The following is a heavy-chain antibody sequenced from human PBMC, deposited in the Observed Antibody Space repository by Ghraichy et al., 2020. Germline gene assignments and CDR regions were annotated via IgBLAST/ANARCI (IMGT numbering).Heavy chain of an antibody. J-gene: IGHJ4*02. CDR3: ARGYCGGDCYSWEFDY. CDR2: INPNSGGT. V-gene: IGHV1-2*06. Sequence: ASVKVSCKASGYTFTAYYMHWVRQAPGQGLEWMGRINPNSGGTNYAQKFQGRVTMTRDTSISTAYMELSRLRSDDTAVYYCARGYCGGDCYSWEFDYWGQVTLVTVSS. D-gene: IGHD2-21*01. CDR1: GYTFTAYY.